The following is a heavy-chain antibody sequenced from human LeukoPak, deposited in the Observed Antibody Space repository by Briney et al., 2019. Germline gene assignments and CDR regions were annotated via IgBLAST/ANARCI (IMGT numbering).Heavy chain of an antibody. D-gene: IGHD4-17*01. CDR1: GYTFTSYC. V-gene: IGHV1-18*01. Sequence: ASVKVSCKASGYTFTSYCISWVRQAPGQGLEWMGWISAYNGNTNYAQKLQGRVTITTDISTSTAYMELRSLRSDATAVYYCARGGYGDYVVYFDYWGQGTLVTVSS. CDR2: ISAYNGNT. J-gene: IGHJ4*02. CDR3: ARGGYGDYVVYFDY.